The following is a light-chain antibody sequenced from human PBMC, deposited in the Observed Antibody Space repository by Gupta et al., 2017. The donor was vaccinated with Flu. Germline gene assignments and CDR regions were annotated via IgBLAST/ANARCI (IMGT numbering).Light chain of an antibody. V-gene: IGLV7-43*01. CDR1: TGAVTSGYF. CDR2: RTN. CDR3: LLFYGGVHV. Sequence: QTVVTQEPSLTVSPGGTVTLTCACSTGAVTSGYFPNWFQQKPGQAPRALIYRTNNKHSWTPARFSGSLLGGKAALTLSGVQPEDEAEYFCLLFYGGVHVFGGGTKLTVL. J-gene: IGLJ2*01.